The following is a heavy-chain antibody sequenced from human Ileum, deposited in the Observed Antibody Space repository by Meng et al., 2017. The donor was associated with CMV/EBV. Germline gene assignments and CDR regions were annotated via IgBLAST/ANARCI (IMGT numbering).Heavy chain of an antibody. V-gene: IGHV3-7*01. Sequence: GGSLRLSCAASGFTFSSYWLTWVRQAPGKGLEWVANIHQDGSEKNYVDSVKGRFTISRDNAKNSLYLQMNSLRAEDTAVYYCAKLVGKITMPDFWGQGTLVTVSS. J-gene: IGHJ4*02. CDR3: AKLVGKITMPDF. CDR2: IHQDGSEK. D-gene: IGHD1-26*01. CDR1: GFTFSSYW.